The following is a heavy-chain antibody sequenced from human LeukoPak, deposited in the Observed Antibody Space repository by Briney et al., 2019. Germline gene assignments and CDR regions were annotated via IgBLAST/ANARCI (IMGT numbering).Heavy chain of an antibody. V-gene: IGHV3-23*01. J-gene: IGHJ3*02. CDR1: GFTFSSYA. D-gene: IGHD1-26*01. CDR3: VRGPGIVGDYGAFDI. CDR2: ISGSGGST. Sequence: PGASLRPSCAASGFTFSSYAMSWVRQAPGKGLEWVSAISGSGGSTYYADSVKGRFTISRDNSKNTLYLQMNSLRAEDTAVYYCVRGPGIVGDYGAFDIWGQGTMVTVSS.